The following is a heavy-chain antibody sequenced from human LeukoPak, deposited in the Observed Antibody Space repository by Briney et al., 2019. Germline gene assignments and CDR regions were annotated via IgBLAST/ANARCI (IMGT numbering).Heavy chain of an antibody. D-gene: IGHD3-3*01. CDR3: PRDRGSGYTQYFQH. J-gene: IGHJ1*01. Sequence: GGSLRLSCAASGFTFSSYSMNWVRQAPGKGLEWVSSISSSSSYIYYADSVKGRFTISRDNAKNSLYLQMNSLRAEDTAVYYCPRDRGSGYTQYFQHWGQGTLVTVSS. CDR1: GFTFSSYS. V-gene: IGHV3-21*01. CDR2: ISSSSSYI.